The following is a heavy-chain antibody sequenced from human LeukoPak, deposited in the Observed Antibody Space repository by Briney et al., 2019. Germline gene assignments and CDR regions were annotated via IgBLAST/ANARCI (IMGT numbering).Heavy chain of an antibody. CDR1: GGSFSGYY. J-gene: IGHJ5*02. CDR2: INHSGST. D-gene: IGHD3-10*01. CDR3: ARGRPYYGSGKNNWFDP. Sequence: KASETLSLTCAVNGGSFSGYYWSWIRQPPGKGQEWIGEINHSGSTNYNPSLKSRVTISVDTSKNQFSLELSSVTAADTAVYYCARGRPYYGSGKNNWFDPWGQGTLVTVSS. V-gene: IGHV4-34*01.